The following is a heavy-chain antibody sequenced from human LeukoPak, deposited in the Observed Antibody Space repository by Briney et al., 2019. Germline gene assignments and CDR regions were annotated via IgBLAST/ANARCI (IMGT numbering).Heavy chain of an antibody. Sequence: GGSLRLSCAASGFTFSSYEMNWVRQAPGKGLEWVSYISTSGTIIYYAGSVKGRITISRDNAKKSLYLQMNSLRAEDTAVYYCARINWLDPWGQGTLVTPSA. J-gene: IGHJ5*02. CDR1: GFTFSSYE. CDR2: ISTSGTII. V-gene: IGHV3-48*03. CDR3: ARINWLDP.